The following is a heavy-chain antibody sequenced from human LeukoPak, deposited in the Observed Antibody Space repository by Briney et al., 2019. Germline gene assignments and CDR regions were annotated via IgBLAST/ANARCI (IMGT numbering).Heavy chain of an antibody. CDR2: IYHSGST. CDR3: ASSIPAAIYSSSSPRNFLPVLDAFDI. D-gene: IGHD6-6*01. V-gene: IGHV4-30-2*02. Sequence: SQTLSLTCAVSGGSISSGGYSWSWIRQPPGKGLEWIGYIYHSGSTYYNPSLKSRVTISVDTSKNQFSLKLSSVTAADTAVYYCASSIPAAIYSSSSPRNFLPVLDAFDIWGQGTMVTVSS. CDR1: GGSISSGGYS. J-gene: IGHJ3*02.